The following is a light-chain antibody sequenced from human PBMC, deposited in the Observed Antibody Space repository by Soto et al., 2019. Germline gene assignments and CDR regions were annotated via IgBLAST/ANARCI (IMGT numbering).Light chain of an antibody. V-gene: IGLV1-40*01. CDR1: SSNIGAHYD. J-gene: IGLJ1*01. CDR3: QSYDNSLSVYV. Sequence: QSVLTQPPSVSGAPGQRVTIACTGSSSNIGAHYDVHWYQQLPGTAPKPLIYGNSNRPSGVPDRFSGSKSGTSASLAITGLQAEDEADYYCQSYDNSLSVYVFGTGTKVTAL. CDR2: GNS.